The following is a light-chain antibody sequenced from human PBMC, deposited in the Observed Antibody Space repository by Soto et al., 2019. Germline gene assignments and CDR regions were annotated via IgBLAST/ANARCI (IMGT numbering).Light chain of an antibody. CDR1: QDISTW. J-gene: IGKJ1*01. Sequence: DIQMTQSPSSLSASVGDRVTISFRASQDISTWLAWYQHKPGTAPKLLIYAASNLHRGVPSRFSGSGSGTDFSLTISSLQPEDFATYYCLQDHNYPWTFGQGTKV. V-gene: IGKV1-12*01. CDR3: LQDHNYPWT. CDR2: AAS.